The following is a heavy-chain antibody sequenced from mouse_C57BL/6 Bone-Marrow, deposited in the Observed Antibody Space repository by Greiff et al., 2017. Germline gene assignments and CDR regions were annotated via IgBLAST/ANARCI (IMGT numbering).Heavy chain of an antibody. V-gene: IGHV5-4*01. CDR2: ISDGGSYT. D-gene: IGHD1-1*01. J-gene: IGHJ3*01. CDR3: ARYGSSSFAY. CDR1: GFTFSSYA. Sequence: DVHLVESGGGLVKPGGSLKLSCAASGFTFSSYAMSWVRQTPEKRLEWVATISDGGSYTYYPDNVKGRFTISRDNARNNLYLQMSHLKSEDTAMYYCARYGSSSFAYWGQGTLVTVSA.